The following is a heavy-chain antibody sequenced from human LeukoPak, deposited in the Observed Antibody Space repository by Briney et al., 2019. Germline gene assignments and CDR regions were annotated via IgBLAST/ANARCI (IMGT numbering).Heavy chain of an antibody. Sequence: PGGSLRLSCAASGFTFSTYSMNWVRQAPGKGLEWVSYINSSTTYIYYADSVKGRFTISRDNAKNSLYLQMNSLRAEDTSVYYCARDRGYCSGGSCYSNAFDIWGQGTMVTVSS. CDR1: GFTFSTYS. D-gene: IGHD2-15*01. V-gene: IGHV3-21*01. CDR3: ARDRGYCSGGSCYSNAFDI. CDR2: INSSTTYI. J-gene: IGHJ3*02.